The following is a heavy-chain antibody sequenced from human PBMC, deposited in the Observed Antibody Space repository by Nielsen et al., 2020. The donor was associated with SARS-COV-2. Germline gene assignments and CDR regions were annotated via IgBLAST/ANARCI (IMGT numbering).Heavy chain of an antibody. CDR2: IYPGDSDT. CDR3: ARYQHLGYGGYVLDY. V-gene: IGHV5-51*01. D-gene: IGHD5-12*01. Sequence: GGSLRLSCKGSGYSFTSYWIGWVRQMPGKGLEWMGIIYPGDSDTRYSPSFQGQVTISADKSISTAYLQWGSLKASDTAMYYCARYQHLGYGGYVLDYWGQGTLVTVSS. CDR1: GYSFTSYW. J-gene: IGHJ4*02.